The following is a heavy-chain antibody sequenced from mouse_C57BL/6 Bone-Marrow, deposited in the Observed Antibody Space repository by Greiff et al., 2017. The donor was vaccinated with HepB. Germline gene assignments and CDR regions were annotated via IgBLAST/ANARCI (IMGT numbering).Heavy chain of an antibody. CDR3: ARYVDYSNYVFYAMDY. V-gene: IGHV1-54*01. CDR2: INPGSGGT. Sequence: QVHVKQSGAELVRPGTSVKVSCKASGYAFTNYLIEWVKQRPGQGLEWIGVINPGSGGTNYNEKFKGKATLTADKSSSTAYMQLSSLTSEDSAVYFCARYVDYSNYVFYAMDYWGQGTSVTVSS. D-gene: IGHD2-5*01. CDR1: GYAFTNYL. J-gene: IGHJ4*01.